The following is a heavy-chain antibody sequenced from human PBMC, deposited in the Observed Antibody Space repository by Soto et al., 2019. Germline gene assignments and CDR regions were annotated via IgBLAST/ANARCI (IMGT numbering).Heavy chain of an antibody. CDR1: GYTFTSYD. CDR3: ARFPIAVADLGDAFDI. Sequence: GASVKVSCKASGYTFTSYDINWVRQATGQGLEWMGWMNPNSGNTGYAQKFQGRVTMTRNTSISTAYMELSSLRSEDTAVYYCARFPIAVADLGDAFDIWGQGTMVTVSS. J-gene: IGHJ3*02. D-gene: IGHD6-19*01. V-gene: IGHV1-8*01. CDR2: MNPNSGNT.